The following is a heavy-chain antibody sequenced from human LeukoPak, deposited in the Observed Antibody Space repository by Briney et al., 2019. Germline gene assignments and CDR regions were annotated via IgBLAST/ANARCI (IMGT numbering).Heavy chain of an antibody. CDR3: AREAFDSSSSPSKFDP. Sequence: SETLSLTCTVSGGSISSYYGSWIRQPPGKGLEWIGYIYYSGSTNYNPSLKSRVTISVDTSKNQFSLKLSSVTAADTAVYYCAREAFDSSSSPSKFDPWGQGTLVTVSS. CDR2: IYYSGST. V-gene: IGHV4-59*01. CDR1: GGSISSYY. J-gene: IGHJ5*02. D-gene: IGHD6-6*01.